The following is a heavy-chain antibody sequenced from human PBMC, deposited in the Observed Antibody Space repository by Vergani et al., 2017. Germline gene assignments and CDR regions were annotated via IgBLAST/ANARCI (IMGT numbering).Heavy chain of an antibody. D-gene: IGHD1-14*01. V-gene: IGHV4-34*01. CDR3: ARGRGNTVTLPKPAFFDY. Sequence: QVQLQQWGAGLLKPSETLSLTCAVYGGSFSGYYWSWIRQPPGKGLEWIGEINHSGSTNYNPSLKSRVTISVDTSKNQFSLKLSSVTAADTAVYYCARGRGNTVTLPKPAFFDYWGQGTLVTVSS. CDR2: INHSGST. CDR1: GGSFSGYY. J-gene: IGHJ4*02.